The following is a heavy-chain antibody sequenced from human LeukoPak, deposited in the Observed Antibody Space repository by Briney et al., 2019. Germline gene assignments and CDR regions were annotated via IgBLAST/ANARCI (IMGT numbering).Heavy chain of an antibody. CDR2: INPNSGGT. J-gene: IGHJ5*02. CDR1: GYTFTGYY. V-gene: IGHV1-2*02. CDR3: ARGGGPRPLLTRSSSWPSGP. D-gene: IGHD6-13*01. Sequence: ASAKVSCKASGYTFTGYYMHWVRQAPGQGLEWMGWINPNSGGTNYAQKFQGRVTMTRDTSISTAYMELSRLRSDDTAVYYCARGGGPRPLLTRSSSWPSGPWGQGTLVTVSS.